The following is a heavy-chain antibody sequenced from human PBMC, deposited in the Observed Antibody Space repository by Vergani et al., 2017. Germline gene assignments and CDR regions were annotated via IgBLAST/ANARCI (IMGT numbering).Heavy chain of an antibody. CDR1: GFTFSNAW. V-gene: IGHV3-15*01. CDR2: IKSKTDGGTT. D-gene: IGHD2-2*01. Sequence: EVQLVESGGGLVKPGGSLRLSCAASGFTFSNAWMSWVRQAPGKGLEWVGRIKSKTDGGTTDYAAPVKGRFTISRDDSKNTLYLQMNSLKTEDTAVYYCTPDLGYCSSTSCPIHYMDVWGKGTTVTVSS. J-gene: IGHJ6*03. CDR3: TPDLGYCSSTSCPIHYMDV.